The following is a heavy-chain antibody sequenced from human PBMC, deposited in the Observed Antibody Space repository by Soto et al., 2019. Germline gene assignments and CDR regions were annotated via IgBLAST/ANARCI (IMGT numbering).Heavy chain of an antibody. Sequence: ASVKVSCKASGGTFSSYTISWVRQAPGQGLEWMGRIIPILGIANYAQKFQGRVTITADKSTSTAYMELSSLRSEDTAVYYCARAAAGLYYYYYGMDVWGQGTTVTVSS. CDR2: IIPILGIA. J-gene: IGHJ6*02. V-gene: IGHV1-69*02. D-gene: IGHD6-13*01. CDR1: GGTFSSYT. CDR3: ARAAAGLYYYYYGMDV.